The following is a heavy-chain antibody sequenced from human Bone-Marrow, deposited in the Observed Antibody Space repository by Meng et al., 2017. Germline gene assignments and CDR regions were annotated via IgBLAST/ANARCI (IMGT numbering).Heavy chain of an antibody. CDR2: ISYSGST. Sequence: QVQLQESGPGLVKPSETLSLTCTVSSGSINSYFWSWIRQPPGKGPEWIGYISYSGSTNYNPSLKSRVTISVDTSKNQFSLKLSSVTAADTAVYYCARAIATRPDVFDYWGQGTLVNRLL. CDR3: ARAIATRPDVFDY. J-gene: IGHJ4*02. D-gene: IGHD6-6*01. V-gene: IGHV4-59*01. CDR1: SGSINSYF.